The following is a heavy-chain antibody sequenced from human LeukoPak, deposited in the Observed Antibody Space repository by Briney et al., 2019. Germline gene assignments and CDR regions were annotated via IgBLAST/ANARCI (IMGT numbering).Heavy chain of an antibody. J-gene: IGHJ1*01. CDR2: ISGSGGST. CDR1: GFTFSSYA. D-gene: IGHD3-22*01. V-gene: IGHV3-23*01. CDR3: AKDPRSSASGPAEYFQH. Sequence: GSLRLSCAASGFTFSSYAMSWVRQAPGKGLEWVSAISGSGGSTYYADSVKGRFTISRDNSKNTLYLQMNSLRAEDTAVYYCAKDPRSSASGPAEYFQHWGQGTLVTVSS.